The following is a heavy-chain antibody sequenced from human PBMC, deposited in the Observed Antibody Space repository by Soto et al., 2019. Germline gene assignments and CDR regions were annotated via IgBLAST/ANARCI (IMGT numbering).Heavy chain of an antibody. D-gene: IGHD3-22*01. CDR3: AGLVYYCDSSGYYAGYYSDY. CDR1: GGSISSSSYY. CDR2: IYYSGST. V-gene: IGHV4-39*02. J-gene: IGHJ4*02. Sequence: QLQLQESGPGLVKPSETLSLTCTVSGGSISSSSYYWGWIRQPPGKRLEWIGSIYYSGSTYYNPSLKTRVTVPVHTPKNRCSLKLRCVTAADTAVYYCAGLVYYCDSSGYYAGYYSDYWGQGTLVNVSS.